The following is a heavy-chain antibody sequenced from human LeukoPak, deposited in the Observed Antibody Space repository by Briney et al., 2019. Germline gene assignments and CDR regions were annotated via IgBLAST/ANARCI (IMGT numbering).Heavy chain of an antibody. Sequence: GRSLRLSWPASGLTLHDHGMSWVRQAQGKGLEWVSGIAWNGGSTGYVDSVKGRFTISRDDAKNSLYLQMNSLRVEDTALYYCARRPAAGSEWYFDHWGQGILVSVSS. J-gene: IGHJ4*02. D-gene: IGHD6-13*01. CDR2: IAWNGGST. CDR3: ARRPAAGSEWYFDH. CDR1: GLTLHDHG. V-gene: IGHV3-20*04.